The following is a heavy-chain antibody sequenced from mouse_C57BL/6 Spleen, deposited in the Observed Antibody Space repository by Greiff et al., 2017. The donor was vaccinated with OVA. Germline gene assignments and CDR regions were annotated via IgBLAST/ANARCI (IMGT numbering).Heavy chain of an antibody. CDR1: GYTFTDYE. CDR3: TRRGFTY. Sequence: VQLQESGAELVRPGASVTLSCKASGYTFTDYEMHWVKQTPVHGLEWIGAIDPETGGTAYNQKFKGKAILTADKSSSTAYMELRSLTSEDSAVYYCTRRGFTYWGQGTLVTVSA. CDR2: IDPETGGT. J-gene: IGHJ3*01. V-gene: IGHV1-15*01.